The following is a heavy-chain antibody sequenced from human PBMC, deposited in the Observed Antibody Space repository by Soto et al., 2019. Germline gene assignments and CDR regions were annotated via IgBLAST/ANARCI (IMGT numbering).Heavy chain of an antibody. CDR1: GFTFSSYA. V-gene: IGHV3-23*01. CDR3: AKVKARTTGFFDY. D-gene: IGHD1-7*01. J-gene: IGHJ4*02. CDR2: ISGSGGST. Sequence: EVQLLESGGGLVQPGGSLRLSCAASGFTFSSYAMSWVRQAPGKGLEWVSAISGSGGSTYYADSVKGRFTISRDNPKNTLYLQMNSLRAEDTAVYYCAKVKARTTGFFDYWGQGTLVTVSS.